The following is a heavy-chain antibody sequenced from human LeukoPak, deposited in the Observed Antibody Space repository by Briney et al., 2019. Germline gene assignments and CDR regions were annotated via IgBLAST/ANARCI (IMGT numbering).Heavy chain of an antibody. CDR3: ARVGRRLQSLTDY. V-gene: IGHV3-23*01. J-gene: IGHJ4*02. D-gene: IGHD5/OR15-5a*01. Sequence: GGSLRLSCAASGFTFSSYAMSWVRQAPGKGLEWVSAISGSGGSTYYADSVKGRFTISRDNAKNTLYLQMNSLRAEDTAVYYCARVGRRLQSLTDYWGQGTLVTVSS. CDR2: ISGSGGST. CDR1: GFTFSSYA.